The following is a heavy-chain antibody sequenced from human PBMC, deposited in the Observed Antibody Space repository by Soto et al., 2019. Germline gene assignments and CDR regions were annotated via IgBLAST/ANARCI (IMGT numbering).Heavy chain of an antibody. Sequence: QVQLVESGGGVVQPGRSLRLSCAASGFTFSSYGMHWVRQAPGKGLEWVAVISYDGSNKYYADSVKGRSTISRDNSKNTLYLQMNSLRAEDTAVYYCAKDQEGTVTTLDYWGQGTLVTVSS. V-gene: IGHV3-30*18. J-gene: IGHJ4*02. CDR1: GFTFSSYG. CDR3: AKDQEGTVTTLDY. D-gene: IGHD4-17*01. CDR2: ISYDGSNK.